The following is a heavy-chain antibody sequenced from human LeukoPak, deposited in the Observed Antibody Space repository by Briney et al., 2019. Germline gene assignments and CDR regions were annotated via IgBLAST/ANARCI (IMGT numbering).Heavy chain of an antibody. V-gene: IGHV4-31*03. Sequence: SETLSLTCTVSGGSISSGGYYWSWIRQHPGKGLEWIGYIYYSGSTYYNPSLKSRVTISVDTSKNQFSLKLSSVTAADTAVYYCARHQRGYSYGGYYYYGMDVWGQGTTVTVSS. CDR1: GGSISSGGYY. CDR3: ARHQRGYSYGGYYYYGMDV. D-gene: IGHD5-18*01. J-gene: IGHJ6*02. CDR2: IYYSGST.